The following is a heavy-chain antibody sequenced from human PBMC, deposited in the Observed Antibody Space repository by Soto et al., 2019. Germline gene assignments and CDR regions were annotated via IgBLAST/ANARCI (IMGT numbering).Heavy chain of an antibody. V-gene: IGHV1-8*01. Sequence: QVQLVQSGAEVKKPGASVKVSCSASGYTFTSSDINWVRQAPGQGLEWMGWMNPKSGITAYAQKFQARVTMTRNTTINKAYMELRSLRCEDTAVYYGERGRVGSNRFDPWGQGTLVTVSS. CDR3: ERGRVGSNRFDP. CDR1: GYTFTSSD. D-gene: IGHD3-10*01. CDR2: MNPKSGIT. J-gene: IGHJ5*02.